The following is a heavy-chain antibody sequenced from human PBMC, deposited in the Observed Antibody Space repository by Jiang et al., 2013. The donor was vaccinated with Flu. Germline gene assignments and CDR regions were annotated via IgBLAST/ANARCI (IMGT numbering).Heavy chain of an antibody. Sequence: SGAEVKKPGASVKVSCKASGYSFSSYYIHWVRQAPGQGLEWVGMINPSGGATSYAQKFQGRVTMTRDTSTSTVYMELSSLRSEDTAVYYCARNSGSGLDYWGQGTLVTVSS. CDR3: ARNSGSGLDY. CDR2: INPSGGAT. J-gene: IGHJ4*02. D-gene: IGHD1-26*01. V-gene: IGHV1-46*01. CDR1: GYSFSSYY.